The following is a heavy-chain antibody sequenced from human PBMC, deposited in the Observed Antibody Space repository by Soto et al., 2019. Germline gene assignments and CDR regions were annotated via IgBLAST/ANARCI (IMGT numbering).Heavy chain of an antibody. CDR1: GYSFTSYW. CDR3: ARRIGGIVVVPAAIENAFDI. D-gene: IGHD2-2*01. V-gene: IGHV5-51*01. J-gene: IGHJ3*02. Sequence: GESLKISCKGSGYSFTSYWIGWVRQMPGKGLEWMGIIYPGDSDTRYSPSFQGQVTISADKSISTAYLQWSSLKASDTAMYYCARRIGGIVVVPAAIENAFDIWGQGTMVTVSS. CDR2: IYPGDSDT.